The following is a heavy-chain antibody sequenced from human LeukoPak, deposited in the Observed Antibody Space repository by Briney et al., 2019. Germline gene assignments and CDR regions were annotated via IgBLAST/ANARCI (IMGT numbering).Heavy chain of an antibody. V-gene: IGHV1-69*04. D-gene: IGHD2-21*02. CDR3: ARGSAYCGGDCYWPQDY. Sequence: SVKVSCKASGGTFSSYAISWVRQAPGQGLEWVGRIIPILGIANYAQKFQGRVTITADKSTSTAYMELSSLRSEDTAVYYCARGSAYCGGDCYWPQDYWGQGTLVTVSS. CDR1: GGTFSSYA. J-gene: IGHJ4*02. CDR2: IIPILGIA.